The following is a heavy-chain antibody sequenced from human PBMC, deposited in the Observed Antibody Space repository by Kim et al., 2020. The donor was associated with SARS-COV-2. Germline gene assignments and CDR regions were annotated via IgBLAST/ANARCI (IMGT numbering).Heavy chain of an antibody. V-gene: IGHV3-48*03. Sequence: GGSLRLSCAASGFTFSSYEMNWVRRAPGKGLEWVSYISSSGSTIYYADSVKGRFTISRDNAKNSLYLQMNSLRAEDTAVYYCASLFTIPRPGFDPWGQGTLVTVSS. CDR3: ASLFTIPRPGFDP. CDR1: GFTFSSYE. CDR2: ISSSGSTI. J-gene: IGHJ5*02. D-gene: IGHD3-3*01.